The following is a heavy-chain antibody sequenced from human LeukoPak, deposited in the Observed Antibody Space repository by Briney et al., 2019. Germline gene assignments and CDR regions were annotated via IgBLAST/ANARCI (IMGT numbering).Heavy chain of an antibody. Sequence: KPSETLSLTCTVSGGSISSYHWSWIRQPPGKGLEWIGYIYYSGSTNYNPSLKSRVTISVDTSKNQFSLKLSSVTAADTAVYYCARARDSGGLWFDYWGQGTLVTVSS. J-gene: IGHJ4*02. D-gene: IGHD2-15*01. CDR1: GGSISSYH. CDR2: IYYSGST. CDR3: ARARDSGGLWFDY. V-gene: IGHV4-59*08.